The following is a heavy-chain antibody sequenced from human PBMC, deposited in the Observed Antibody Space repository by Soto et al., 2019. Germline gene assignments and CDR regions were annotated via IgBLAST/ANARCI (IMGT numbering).Heavy chain of an antibody. V-gene: IGHV3-48*01. CDR3: ARGHEYSSSSRFSI. CDR2: ISSSSSTI. J-gene: IGHJ4*02. Sequence: EVQLVESGGGLVQPGGSLRLSCAASGFTFSSYSMSWVRQAPGKGLEWVSYISSSSSTIYYADSVKGRFTISRDNAKNSLYLQMNSLRAEDTAVYCCARGHEYSSSSRFSIWGQGTLVTVSS. D-gene: IGHD6-6*01. CDR1: GFTFSSYS.